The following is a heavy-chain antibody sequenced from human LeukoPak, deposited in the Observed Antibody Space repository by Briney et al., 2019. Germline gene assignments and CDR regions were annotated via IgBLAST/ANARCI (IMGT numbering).Heavy chain of an antibody. CDR1: ENTFTNYY. J-gene: IGHJ6*03. CDR3: ARDKDYDFWSGYLYYYYYYMDV. Sequence: ASVKVSCKASENTFTNYYMHWVRQAPGQGLEWLGLINPNGDRTAYAQNFQGRVTMTRDTSTTTFYLELSSLRSEDTAVYYCARDKDYDFWSGYLYYYYYYMDVWAKGTTVTVSS. D-gene: IGHD3-3*01. CDR2: INPNGDRT. V-gene: IGHV1-46*01.